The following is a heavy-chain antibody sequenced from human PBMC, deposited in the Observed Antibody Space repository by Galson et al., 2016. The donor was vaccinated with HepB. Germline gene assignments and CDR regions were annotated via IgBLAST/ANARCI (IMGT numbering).Heavy chain of an antibody. V-gene: IGHV1-46*03. J-gene: IGHJ6*02. CDR2: INPSGGGT. Sequence: SVKVSCKASGYTFRDYYMHWVRQAPGQGLEWMGLINPSGGGTNYALNFQGRVTMTWDTSTTSVYMELTSLRSEDTAVYYCARGYHHGVDVWGQGTTVTVSS. CDR1: GYTFRDYY. CDR3: ARGYHHGVDV.